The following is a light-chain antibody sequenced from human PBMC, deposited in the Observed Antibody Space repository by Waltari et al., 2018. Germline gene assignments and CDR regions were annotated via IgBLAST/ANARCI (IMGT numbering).Light chain of an antibody. CDR1: SGSLSTTSY. CDR2: KAN. Sequence: QTVVTQEPSLSVSPGGTVTLTCALSSGSLSTTSYATWYQQTPGQAPRTLVYKANARSSGVPSRFSGSILENTAALTFTGAQADDESDYYCALYMGSGIWVFGGGTRLTVL. CDR3: ALYMGSGIWV. J-gene: IGLJ3*02. V-gene: IGLV8-61*01.